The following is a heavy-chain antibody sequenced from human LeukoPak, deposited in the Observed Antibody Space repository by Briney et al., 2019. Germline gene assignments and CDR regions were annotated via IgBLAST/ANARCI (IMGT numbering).Heavy chain of an antibody. CDR2: MNPNSGNT. D-gene: IGHD3-10*01. Sequence: ASVKVSCKASGYTFTSYDINWVRQATGQGLEWMGWMNPNSGNTGYAQKFQGRVTMTRNTSISTAYMELSSLRSEDTAVYYCARVVRARKIKIYYYYGMDVWGQGTTVTVSS. J-gene: IGHJ6*02. V-gene: IGHV1-8*01. CDR1: GYTFTSYD. CDR3: ARVVRARKIKIYYYYGMDV.